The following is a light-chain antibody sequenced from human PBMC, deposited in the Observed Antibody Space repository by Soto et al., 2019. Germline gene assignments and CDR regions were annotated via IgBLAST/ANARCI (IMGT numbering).Light chain of an antibody. V-gene: IGLV2-14*01. CDR3: SSFTSRSSLI. CDR1: IRDIGAYNL. CDR2: EVR. J-gene: IGLJ2*01. Sequence: QSVLTQPASVSGSPGQSITIFCAGTIRDIGAYNLVSWYQPHPGRAPQLIIYEVRNRPSGSSFRFSGSKSGNTASLTISGLQAEDEADYYCSSFTSRSSLIFGGGTKLTVL.